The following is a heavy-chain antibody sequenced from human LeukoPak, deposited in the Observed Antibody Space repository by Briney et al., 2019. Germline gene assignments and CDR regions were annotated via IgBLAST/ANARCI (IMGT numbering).Heavy chain of an antibody. V-gene: IGHV1-2*02. CDR3: ARDHDYGPDY. Sequence: ASVTVSFTTSGFTFTDHYMHWLRQAPGQGLEWMGWIKPDRVATNYAQKFQGRFTMSRDMSISTVYMELTSLTSDDTAMYWCARDHDYGPDYWGQGTLVTVSA. CDR2: IKPDRVAT. J-gene: IGHJ4*02. CDR1: GFTFTDHY. D-gene: IGHD4/OR15-4a*01.